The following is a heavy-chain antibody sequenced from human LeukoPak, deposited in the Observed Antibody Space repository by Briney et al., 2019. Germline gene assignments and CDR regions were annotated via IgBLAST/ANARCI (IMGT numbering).Heavy chain of an antibody. CDR3: ARDSGTTGEVKFDP. Sequence: SETLSLTCTVYDESLSNYYWSWIRQPAGKGLEWIGRISGSGTITYNPALQSRLSISIDTSKNQFSLKLMSVTAADTAVYYCARDSGTTGEVKFDPWGQGTLVTVSS. CDR1: DESLSNYY. CDR2: ISGSGTI. V-gene: IGHV4-4*07. D-gene: IGHD3-10*01. J-gene: IGHJ5*02.